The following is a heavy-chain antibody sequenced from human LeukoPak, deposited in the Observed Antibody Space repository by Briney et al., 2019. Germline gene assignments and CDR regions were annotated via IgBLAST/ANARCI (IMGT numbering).Heavy chain of an antibody. CDR3: ARGAKYQLLFPPSVFPARRVNWFDP. CDR2: INHSGST. V-gene: IGHV4-34*01. J-gene: IGHJ5*02. Sequence: SETLSLTCAVYGGSFSGYYWSWIRQPPGKGLEWIGEINHSGSTNYNPSLKSRVTISVDTSKNQFSLKLSSVTAAGTAVYYCARGAKYQLLFPPSVFPARRVNWFDPWGQGTLVTVSS. CDR1: GGSFSGYY. D-gene: IGHD2-2*01.